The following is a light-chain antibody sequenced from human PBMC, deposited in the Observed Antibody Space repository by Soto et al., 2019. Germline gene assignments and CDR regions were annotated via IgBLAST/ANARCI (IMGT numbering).Light chain of an antibody. J-gene: IGLJ1*01. Sequence: QSALTQPASVSGSPGQSITISCTGTSSDIGGYNYVSWYQQHPGKAPKLMIYEVSNRPSGVSNRFSGSKSGNTASLTISGLQADDEADYYCSSYTISSTGVFGTGTKVTVL. V-gene: IGLV2-14*01. CDR1: SSDIGGYNY. CDR3: SSYTISSTGV. CDR2: EVS.